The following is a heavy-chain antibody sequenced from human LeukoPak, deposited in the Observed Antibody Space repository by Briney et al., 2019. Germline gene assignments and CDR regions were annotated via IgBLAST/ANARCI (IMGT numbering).Heavy chain of an antibody. CDR3: AKHEGAVAGTFWFDP. V-gene: IGHV3-30*02. D-gene: IGHD6-19*01. J-gene: IGHJ5*02. CDR1: GFTFSSYG. CDR2: IRYDGSNK. Sequence: GGSLRLSCAASGFTFSSYGMHWVRQAPGKGLEWVAFIRYDGSNKYYADSVKGRFSISRDNSKNTMYLQMNSLRAEDTAVYYCAKHEGAVAGTFWFDPWGQGTLVTVSS.